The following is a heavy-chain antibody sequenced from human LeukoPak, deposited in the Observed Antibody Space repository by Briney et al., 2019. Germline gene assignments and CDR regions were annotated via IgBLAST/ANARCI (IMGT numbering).Heavy chain of an antibody. Sequence: GGSLRLSCAASGFTFSSYAMHWVRQAPGKGLEWVAVISYDGSHKNYADSVKGRFTISRDNSKNTVYLQMNSLRPEDTAVYYCEREGCSSTSCYEEDPDYYYYYGMDVWGKGTTVTVSS. CDR1: GFTFSSYA. CDR3: EREGCSSTSCYEEDPDYYYYYGMDV. CDR2: ISYDGSHK. D-gene: IGHD2-2*01. V-gene: IGHV3-30*04. J-gene: IGHJ6*04.